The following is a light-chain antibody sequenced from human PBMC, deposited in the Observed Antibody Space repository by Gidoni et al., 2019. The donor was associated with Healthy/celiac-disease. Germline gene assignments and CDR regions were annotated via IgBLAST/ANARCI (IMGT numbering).Light chain of an antibody. CDR2: KDS. CDR3: YSAADNYGV. Sequence: SYELTQPSSVSVSPGQTARITCSGDVLAQKYARWFQQKPGQAPVLMIYKDSERPSGIPGRFSGSSSGTSVSLTISGAQVEYEADYCCYSAADNYGVFGEATKLTVL. J-gene: IGLJ3*02. V-gene: IGLV3-27*01. CDR1: VLAQKY.